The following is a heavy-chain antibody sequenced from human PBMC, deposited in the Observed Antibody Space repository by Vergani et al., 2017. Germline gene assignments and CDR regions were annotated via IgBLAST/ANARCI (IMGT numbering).Heavy chain of an antibody. V-gene: IGHV3-23*01. CDR2: IKITGNST. CDR3: RRRSDNYN. D-gene: IGHD5-24*01. Sequence: EVQLLQSEGAVVQPGGSLRLSCVASGFPFSSHAMSWVRQGQGQGLEWVSSIKITGNSTHYADSVKGRFTMSRDNSKNTLYLQMNSLGVEHTAVNYCRRRSDNYNWGQGTLVTVSS. J-gene: IGHJ4*02. CDR1: GFPFSSHA.